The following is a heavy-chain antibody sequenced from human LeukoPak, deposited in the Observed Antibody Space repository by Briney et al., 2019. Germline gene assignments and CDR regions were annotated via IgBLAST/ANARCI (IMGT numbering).Heavy chain of an antibody. V-gene: IGHV3-21*01. Sequence: GGSLRLSCAASGFTFSSYSMNWVRQAPGKGLEWVSSISSSSSYIYYADSVKGRFTISRDNAKNSLYLQMNSLRAEDTAVYYCARYGMVYATREYYFDYWGQGTLVTVSS. J-gene: IGHJ4*02. CDR2: ISSSSSYI. CDR3: ARYGMVYATREYYFDY. D-gene: IGHD2-8*01. CDR1: GFTFSSYS.